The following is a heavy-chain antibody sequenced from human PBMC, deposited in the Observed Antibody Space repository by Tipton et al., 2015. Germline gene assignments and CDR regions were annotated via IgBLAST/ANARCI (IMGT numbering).Heavy chain of an antibody. CDR2: IYYSGST. CDR1: GDSISRDGYF. J-gene: IGHJ4*02. CDR3: VRGSDIVATGPYFDY. V-gene: IGHV4-31*03. D-gene: IGHD5-12*01. Sequence: TLSLTCTVSGDSISRDGYFWTWIRQHPGKGLEWIGYIYYSGSTFYNPSLKSRVSMSVDSSRKQFSLKMTPVTAADTAVYYCVRGSDIVATGPYFDYWGQGTLVIVSS.